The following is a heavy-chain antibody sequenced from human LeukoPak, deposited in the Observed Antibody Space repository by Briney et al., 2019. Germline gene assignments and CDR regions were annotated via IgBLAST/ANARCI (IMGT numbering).Heavy chain of an antibody. J-gene: IGHJ6*03. V-gene: IGHV1-69*06. Sequence: GASVKVSCKASGYTFTDYYMHWGRRAPGQGLEWMGGIIPIFGTANYAQKFQGRGTITADKSTSTDYMGLSSLRSEDTAVYYCAAHGVGGYYYMDVWGKGTTVTISS. CDR1: GYTFTDYY. CDR2: IIPIFGTA. D-gene: IGHD2-8*01. CDR3: AAHGVGGYYYMDV.